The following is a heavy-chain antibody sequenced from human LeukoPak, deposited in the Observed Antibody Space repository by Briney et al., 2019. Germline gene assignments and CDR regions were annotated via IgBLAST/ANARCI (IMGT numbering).Heavy chain of an antibody. CDR1: GFTFSSFI. J-gene: IGHJ3*02. V-gene: IGHV3-48*01. D-gene: IGHD6-6*01. Sequence: GGSLRLSCAASAASGFTFSSFIMNWVRQAPGKGLEWVSYISNGNSPIYYADSVKGRFTISRDNAKNSLYPQMYSLRVEDTAVYYCARGFPARRGAFDIWGQGTKVTVSS. CDR2: ISNGNSPI. CDR3: ARGFPARRGAFDI.